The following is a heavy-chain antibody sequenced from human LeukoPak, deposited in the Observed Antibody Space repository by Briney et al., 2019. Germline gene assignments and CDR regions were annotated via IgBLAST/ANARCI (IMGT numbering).Heavy chain of an antibody. V-gene: IGHV3-7*01. J-gene: IGHJ4*02. CDR2: IKQDGSEK. Sequence: PGGSLRLSCAASGFTFSSYWMSWVRQAPGKGLEWVANIKQDGSEKHYVDSVKGRFTISRDNAKNSLYLQMNSLRAGDTAVYYCARGWKYYGSGSYSAADYWGQGTLVTVSS. CDR1: GFTFSSYW. CDR3: ARGWKYYGSGSYSAADY. D-gene: IGHD3-10*01.